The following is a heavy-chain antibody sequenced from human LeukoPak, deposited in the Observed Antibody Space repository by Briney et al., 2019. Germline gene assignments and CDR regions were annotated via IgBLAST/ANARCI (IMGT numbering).Heavy chain of an antibody. CDR1: GYTLTELS. D-gene: IGHD3-22*01. V-gene: IGHV1-24*01. CDR2: FDPEDGET. J-gene: IGHJ4*02. Sequence: ASVKVSCKVSGYTLTELSMHWVRQAPGKGLEWMGGFDPEDGETIYAQKFQGRVTMTEDTSTDTAYMELSSLRSEDTAVYYCATVRYYYASSGPRGLDYWGQGTLVTVSS. CDR3: ATVRYYYASSGPRGLDY.